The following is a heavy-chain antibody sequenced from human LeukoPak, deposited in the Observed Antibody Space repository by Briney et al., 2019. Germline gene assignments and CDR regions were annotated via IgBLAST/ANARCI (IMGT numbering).Heavy chain of an antibody. CDR1: GYTFSSYG. CDR2: ITAYNGNT. CDR3: ARDVRWYCSSTSCQGGYFDY. Sequence: ASVTVSCKTSGYTFSSYGITWVRQAPEQGLEWMGWITAYNGNTNYAQMFQGRVTMTADTSTGTAYMELRSLRSDDTAVYYCARDVRWYCSSTSCQGGYFDYWGQGTLVTVSS. D-gene: IGHD2-2*01. V-gene: IGHV1-18*01. J-gene: IGHJ4*02.